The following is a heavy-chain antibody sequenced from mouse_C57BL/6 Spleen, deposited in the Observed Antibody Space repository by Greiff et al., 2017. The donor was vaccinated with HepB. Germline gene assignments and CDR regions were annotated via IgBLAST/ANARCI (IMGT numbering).Heavy chain of an antibody. D-gene: IGHD4-1*01. J-gene: IGHJ3*01. V-gene: IGHV3-8*01. Sequence: EVHLVESGPGLAKPSQPLSLTCSVTGYSITSDYWNWIRKFPGNKLEYMGYISYSGSTYYNPSLKSRISITREPSKNQYYLQLNSVTTEDTATYYCATGVAWFAYWGQGTLVTVSA. CDR3: ATGVAWFAY. CDR1: GYSITSDY. CDR2: ISYSGST.